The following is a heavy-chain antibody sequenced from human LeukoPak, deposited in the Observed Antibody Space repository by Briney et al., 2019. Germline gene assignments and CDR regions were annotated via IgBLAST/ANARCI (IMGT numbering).Heavy chain of an antibody. Sequence: GASVKVSCKASGYTFTGYYMHWVRQAPGQGLEWMGWINPNSGGTNYAQKFQGRVTMTRDTSISTAYMELSRLRPDDTAVYYCAREQFLRGYCSGGSCYSDYYGMDVWGQGTTVTVSS. V-gene: IGHV1-2*02. CDR2: INPNSGGT. CDR3: AREQFLRGYCSGGSCYSDYYGMDV. CDR1: GYTFTGYY. J-gene: IGHJ6*02. D-gene: IGHD2-15*01.